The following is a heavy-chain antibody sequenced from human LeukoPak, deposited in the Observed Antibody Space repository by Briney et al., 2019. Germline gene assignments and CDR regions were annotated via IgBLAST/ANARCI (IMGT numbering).Heavy chain of an antibody. CDR2: INHSGST. CDR3: NTVDATESDY. V-gene: IGHV4-34*01. CDR1: GGSFSGYY. Sequence: SETLSLTCAVYGGSFSGYYWSWIRQPPGKGLEWIGEINHSGSTNYNPSLKSRVTISVDTSKNQFSLKLSSVTAADTAVYYCNTVDATESDYWGQGTLVTVSS. J-gene: IGHJ4*02. D-gene: IGHD4-17*01.